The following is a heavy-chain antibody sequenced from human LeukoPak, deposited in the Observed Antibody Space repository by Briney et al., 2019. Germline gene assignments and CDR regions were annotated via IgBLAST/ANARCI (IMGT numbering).Heavy chain of an antibody. D-gene: IGHD6-13*01. CDR2: ISYDGSNK. Sequence: HPGGSLRLSCAASGFTFSNYGMHGVRQAPGKGLEWLAVISYDGSNKYYADSVKGRFTISRDNSRNTLHLQVNSLRAEDTAVYYCARLAAAGHSDYWGQGSLVAVSS. CDR3: ARLAAAGHSDY. V-gene: IGHV3-30*03. CDR1: GFTFSNYG. J-gene: IGHJ4*02.